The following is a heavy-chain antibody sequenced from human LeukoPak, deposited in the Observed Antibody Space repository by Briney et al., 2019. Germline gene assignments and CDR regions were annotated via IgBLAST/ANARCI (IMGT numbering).Heavy chain of an antibody. J-gene: IGHJ4*02. CDR1: GGSISSYY. D-gene: IGHD4-17*01. CDR3: ARDPLYGDYFDY. Sequence: PSETLSLTCTVSGGSISSYYWSWIRQPPGKGLEWIGYIYYSGSTNYNPSLKSRVTISVDTSKNQFSLKLSSVTAADTAVYYCARDPLYGDYFDYWGQGTLVTVSS. V-gene: IGHV4-59*12. CDR2: IYYSGST.